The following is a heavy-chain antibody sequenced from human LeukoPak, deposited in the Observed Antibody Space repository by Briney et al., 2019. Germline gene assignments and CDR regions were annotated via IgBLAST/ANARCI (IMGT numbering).Heavy chain of an antibody. CDR2: IYYSGST. D-gene: IGHD3-16*02. CDR1: GGSISSYY. V-gene: IGHV4-59*12. CDR3: ARGNRLRPNYDYVWGSYRPFDY. J-gene: IGHJ4*02. Sequence: PSETLSLTCTVSGGSISSYYWSWIRQPPGKGLEWIGYIYYSGSTNYNPSLKSRVTISVDTSKNQFSLKLSSVTAADTAVYYCARGNRLRPNYDYVWGSYRPFDYWGQGTLVTVSS.